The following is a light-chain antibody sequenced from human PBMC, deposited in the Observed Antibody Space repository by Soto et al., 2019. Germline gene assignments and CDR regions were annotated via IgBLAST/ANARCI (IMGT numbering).Light chain of an antibody. V-gene: IGKV1-5*03. J-gene: IGKJ3*01. Sequence: DIQMTQSPSTLSASVGDRVTITCRASQSISSWLAWYQQKPGKAPKLLIYKASSLESGVPSRFSGGGFGTEFTLNISSLQPDDSAIYYCQHYNTYSKAFGPGTKVDIK. CDR3: QHYNTYSKA. CDR1: QSISSW. CDR2: KAS.